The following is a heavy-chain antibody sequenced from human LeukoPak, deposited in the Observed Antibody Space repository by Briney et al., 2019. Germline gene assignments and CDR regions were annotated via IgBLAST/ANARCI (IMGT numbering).Heavy chain of an antibody. D-gene: IGHD3-22*01. Sequence: GRSLRLSCAASGFTFSDYALHWVRQAPGKGLEWVTFISYDGSNKFYADSVKGRFTISRDNSKNTLYLQMNSLRTEDTAVYYCARAGGKYYHAEYFHHWGQGTLVTVSS. CDR3: ARAGGKYYHAEYFHH. CDR1: GFTFSDYA. V-gene: IGHV3-30*04. CDR2: ISYDGSNK. J-gene: IGHJ1*01.